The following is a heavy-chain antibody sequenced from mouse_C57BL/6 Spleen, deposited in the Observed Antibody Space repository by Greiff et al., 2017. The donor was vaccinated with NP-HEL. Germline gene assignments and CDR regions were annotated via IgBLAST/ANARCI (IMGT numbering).Heavy chain of an antibody. D-gene: IGHD2-1*01. CDR1: GYTFTSYW. J-gene: IGHJ4*01. CDR2: IDPSDSYT. Sequence: QVQLQQPGAELVMPGASVKLSCKASGYTFTSYWMHWVKQRPGQGLEWIGEIDPSDSYTNYNQKFKGKSTLTVDKSSSTAYMQLSSLTSEGSAVYYCARGNYGLMDYWGQGTSVTVSS. V-gene: IGHV1-69*01. CDR3: ARGNYGLMDY.